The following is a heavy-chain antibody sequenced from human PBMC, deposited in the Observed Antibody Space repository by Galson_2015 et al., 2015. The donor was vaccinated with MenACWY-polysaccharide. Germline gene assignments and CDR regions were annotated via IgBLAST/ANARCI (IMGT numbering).Heavy chain of an antibody. D-gene: IGHD4-23*01. CDR3: ARQRDQHGNYIDY. CDR1: GFTFSSYG. CDR2: ISYDGSNQ. V-gene: IGHV3-30*03. J-gene: IGHJ4*02. Sequence: SLRLSCAASGFTFSSYGMHWVRQAPGKGLEWVAVISYDGSNQYSADSVKGRFTISRDNSKNRLHLQMNSLRAEDTAVYYCARQRDQHGNYIDYWGQATLVTVSS.